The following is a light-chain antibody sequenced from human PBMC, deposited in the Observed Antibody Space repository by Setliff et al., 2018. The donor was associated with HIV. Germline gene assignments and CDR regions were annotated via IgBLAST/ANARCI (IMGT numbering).Light chain of an antibody. J-gene: IGLJ1*01. CDR1: SSDVGGYNY. CDR2: DVS. Sequence: QSALTQPASVSGSPGQSISISCTGTSSDVGGYNYVSWYQQHPGKAPKLMISDVSKRPSGVSNRFSGSKSGNTASLTISGLQAEDEADYYCSSYTSSSPPYVFGTGTKVTV. CDR3: SSYTSSSPPYV. V-gene: IGLV2-14*03.